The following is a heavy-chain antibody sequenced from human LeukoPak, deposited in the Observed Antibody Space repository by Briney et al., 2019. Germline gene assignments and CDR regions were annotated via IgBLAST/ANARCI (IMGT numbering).Heavy chain of an antibody. D-gene: IGHD2-15*01. V-gene: IGHV4-39*01. Sequence: KSSETLSLTCTVSGGSISSSYYWGWIRQPPGKGLEWIGSIYYSGSTYYNPSLKSRITISVDTSNNQFSLRLSSVTAADTAFYYCARHLGYCSGGSCHGSWFDPWGQGTLVTVSS. CDR2: IYYSGST. J-gene: IGHJ5*02. CDR1: GGSISSSYY. CDR3: ARHLGYCSGGSCHGSWFDP.